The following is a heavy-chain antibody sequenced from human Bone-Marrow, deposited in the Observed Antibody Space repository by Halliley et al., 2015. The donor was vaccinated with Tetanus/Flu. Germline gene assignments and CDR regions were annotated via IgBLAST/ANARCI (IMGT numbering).Heavy chain of an antibody. J-gene: IGHJ4*02. Sequence: TLSLTCTVSGDPIDTYYWTWIRQPPGKGLEWIGYIDYSGSTNYNPSLRSRVTMSVDTSKNQFSLRLSSVTAADTAVYYCAREKGYFDTGGFGYWGQGSLVTVSS. CDR2: IDYSGST. CDR3: AREKGYFDTGGFGY. D-gene: IGHD2-8*02. CDR1: GDPIDTYY. V-gene: IGHV4-59*01.